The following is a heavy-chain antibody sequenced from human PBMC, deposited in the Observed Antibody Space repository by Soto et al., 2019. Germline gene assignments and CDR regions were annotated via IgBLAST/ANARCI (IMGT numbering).Heavy chain of an antibody. CDR3: ARGLHSLFDY. CDR2: IWYDGNNK. V-gene: IGHV3-33*01. Sequence: GWSLRLSCAASGFTFSSYGMHWVRQAPGKGLEWVAVIWYDGNNKYYADSVKGRFTISRDNSNNTQYVQMTSLRAEDTAVYYCARGLHSLFDYWGQGTLVTGSA. J-gene: IGHJ4*02. CDR1: GFTFSSYG. D-gene: IGHD2-21*01.